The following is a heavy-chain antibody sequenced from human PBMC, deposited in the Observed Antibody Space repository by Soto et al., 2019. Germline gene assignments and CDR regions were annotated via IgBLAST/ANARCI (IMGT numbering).Heavy chain of an antibody. CDR1: GGSIASVGFY. CDR2: MHYGGST. CDR3: AGYYFAPGTSYSHLFDY. V-gene: IGHV4-31*03. Sequence: QVQLQESGPGLVNPSQTLSLTCTVSGGSIASVGFYCTWIRQNPEKGLEWLGYMHYGGSTYYNPSISTRIAMSLDTSRNQFSLSLSSVTAADTAVYYCAGYYFAPGTSYSHLFDYWGQGILVTVSS. D-gene: IGHD3-10*01. J-gene: IGHJ4*02.